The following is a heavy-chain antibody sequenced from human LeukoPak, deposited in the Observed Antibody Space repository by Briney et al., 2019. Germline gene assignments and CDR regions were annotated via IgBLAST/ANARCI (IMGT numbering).Heavy chain of an antibody. D-gene: IGHD3-3*01. CDR2: ITYSDTTI. J-gene: IGHJ4*02. Sequence: TGGSLRLSCVASGFTFSDYEMNWVRQAPGKGLGWISYITYSDTTIYYADSVKGRFTISRDNAKNSLYLQMNSLRAEDTAVYYCARGARDFWSGYFKYWGQGTLVTVSS. CDR3: ARGARDFWSGYFKY. CDR1: GFTFSDYE. V-gene: IGHV3-48*03.